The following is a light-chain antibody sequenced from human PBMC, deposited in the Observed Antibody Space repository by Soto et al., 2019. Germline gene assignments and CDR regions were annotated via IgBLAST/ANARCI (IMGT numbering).Light chain of an antibody. Sequence: DIQMTQSPFSVSASIGDRVTITCRASQGINIFLAWFQQKPGKAPNLLISAASTLQSGVPSRFSGSGSETGFTLTITSLQPEDSATYHCQQRNSYPRTFGQGTKVDIK. CDR3: QQRNSYPRT. V-gene: IGKV1-9*01. J-gene: IGKJ2*01. CDR2: AAS. CDR1: QGINIF.